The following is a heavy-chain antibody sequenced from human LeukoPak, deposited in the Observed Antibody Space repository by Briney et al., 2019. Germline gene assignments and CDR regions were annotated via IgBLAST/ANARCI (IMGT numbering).Heavy chain of an antibody. CDR3: ARQQILRTTVRTDNWFDP. V-gene: IGHV3-48*04. D-gene: IGHD4-17*01. CDR1: GFTFNNYN. J-gene: IGHJ5*02. CDR2: ISFNGGTI. Sequence: GGSLRLSCAASGFTFNNYNMNWVRQAPGKGLEWISYISFNGGTIYYADSVRGRFTISRDNAKNSLYLQMNSLRADDTAVYYCARQQILRTTVRTDNWFDPWGQGTLVTVSS.